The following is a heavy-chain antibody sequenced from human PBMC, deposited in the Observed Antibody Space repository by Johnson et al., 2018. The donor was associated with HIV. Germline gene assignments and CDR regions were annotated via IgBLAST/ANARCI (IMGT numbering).Heavy chain of an antibody. CDR3: ARELASGLDYDAFDI. CDR1: GFTFSSYW. Sequence: VQLVESGGGVVQPGRSLRLSCAASGFTFSSYWMTWVRQAPGKGLEWVANIKQDGSEKYYVDSVKGRFTISRDNAKNSLYLQMNSLRAEDTAVDYCARELASGLDYDAFDIWGQGTMVTISS. CDR2: IKQDGSEK. D-gene: IGHD4-11*01. J-gene: IGHJ3*02. V-gene: IGHV3-7*01.